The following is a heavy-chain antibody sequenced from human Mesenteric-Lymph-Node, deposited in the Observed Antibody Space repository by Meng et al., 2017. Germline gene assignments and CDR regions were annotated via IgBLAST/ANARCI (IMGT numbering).Heavy chain of an antibody. Sequence: SCAVSGGSISSSHWWSWVRQPPGRGLEWIGEIWHTGGTNYNPSLKSRVTMSLDKSKNQFSLSLSSVTAADTAVYYCARDSSGWQQEDYWGQGTLVTVSS. CDR1: GGSISSSHW. CDR3: ARDSSGWQQEDY. J-gene: IGHJ4*02. D-gene: IGHD6-19*01. V-gene: IGHV4-4*02. CDR2: IWHTGGT.